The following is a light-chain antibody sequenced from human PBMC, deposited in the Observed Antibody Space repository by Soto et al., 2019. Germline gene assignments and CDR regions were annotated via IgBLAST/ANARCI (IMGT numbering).Light chain of an antibody. CDR3: SSYGSSSTLV. V-gene: IGLV2-14*03. CDR1: SSDVGGYNF. CDR2: DVS. Sequence: QSALTQPASVSGSPGQSITISCTGASSDVGGYNFVSWYQQHPGKAPKLIICDVSDRPTGVSIRFSGSKSGNTASLTISGLQAEDEADYYCSSYGSSSTLVFGTGTKLSAL. J-gene: IGLJ1*01.